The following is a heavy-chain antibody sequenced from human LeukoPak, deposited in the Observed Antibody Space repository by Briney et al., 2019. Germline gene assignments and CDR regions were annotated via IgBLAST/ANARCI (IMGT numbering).Heavy chain of an antibody. V-gene: IGHV3-11*06. D-gene: IGHD1-26*01. CDR2: IIGTSMFT. Sequence: GGSLRLSCAASGFTFSNYYMSWIRQAPGTGLKWLSYIIGTSMFTNYADSVRGRFTIARDNARNTLYLQLNILRDEDAGVYYCGRVSIVGLGGSAFDIWGQGTMVTVSS. J-gene: IGHJ3*02. CDR1: GFTFSNYY. CDR3: GRVSIVGLGGSAFDI.